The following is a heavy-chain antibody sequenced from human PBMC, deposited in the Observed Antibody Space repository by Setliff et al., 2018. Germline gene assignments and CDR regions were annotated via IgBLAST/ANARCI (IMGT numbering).Heavy chain of an antibody. V-gene: IGHV3-48*01. Sequence: GESLKLSCAASGFTFSSYSMNWVRQAPGKGLEWVSYISSSSSTIYYADSVKGRFTISRDNAKNSLYLQMNSLRAEDTAVYYCARGTGNPGLGYAFDIWGQGTMVTVSS. J-gene: IGHJ3*02. CDR2: ISSSSSTI. CDR1: GFTFSSYS. CDR3: ARGTGNPGLGYAFDI. D-gene: IGHD6-19*01.